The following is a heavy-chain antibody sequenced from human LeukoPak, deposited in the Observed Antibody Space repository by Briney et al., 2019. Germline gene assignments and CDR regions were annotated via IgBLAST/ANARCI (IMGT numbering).Heavy chain of an antibody. D-gene: IGHD2-2*01. J-gene: IGHJ4*02. Sequence: SETLSLTCTVSGGSISDYYWSWIRQPQGKGLEWIGYIYSSGSVHYNPSLKSRVTISVDTSKNQFSLKLSSVTAADTAVYYCARRRRYCSSTSCPYYFDYWGQGTLVTVSS. CDR3: ARRRRYCSSTSCPYYFDY. CDR1: GGSISDYY. V-gene: IGHV4-59*12. CDR2: IYSSGSV.